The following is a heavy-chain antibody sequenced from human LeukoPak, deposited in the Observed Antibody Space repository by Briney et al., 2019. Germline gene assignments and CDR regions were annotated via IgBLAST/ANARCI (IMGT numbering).Heavy chain of an antibody. D-gene: IGHD3-22*01. V-gene: IGHV1-2*02. Sequence: GASVKVSCKASGYTFTGYYMHWVRQAPGQGLEWMGWINPNSGGTNYAQKFQGRVTMTRDTSISTAYMELSRLRCDDTAVYYCARVSHYTYYYDSSGPPWDYWGQGTLVTVSS. CDR2: INPNSGGT. CDR3: ARVSHYTYYYDSSGPPWDY. J-gene: IGHJ4*02. CDR1: GYTFTGYY.